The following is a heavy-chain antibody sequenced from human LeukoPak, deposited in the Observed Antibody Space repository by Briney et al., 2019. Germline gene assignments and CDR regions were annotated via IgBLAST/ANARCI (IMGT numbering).Heavy chain of an antibody. J-gene: IGHJ6*02. CDR2: INHSGST. D-gene: IGHD6-6*01. Sequence: SETLSLTCAVYGGSFSGYYWSWIRQPPGKGLEWIGEINHSGSTNYNPSLKSRVTISVDTSKNQFSPKLSSVTAADTAVYYCARGLEVGYSSSSEVYGMDVWGQGTTVTVSS. CDR1: GGSFSGYY. V-gene: IGHV4-34*01. CDR3: ARGLEVGYSSSSEVYGMDV.